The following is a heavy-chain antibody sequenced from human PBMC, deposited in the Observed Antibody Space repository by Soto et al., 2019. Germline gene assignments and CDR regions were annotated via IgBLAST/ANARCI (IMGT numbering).Heavy chain of an antibody. J-gene: IGHJ4*02. CDR3: ARTEDYLYTSGPIDY. CDR1: GYTFTSYG. Sequence: ASVKVSCKASGYTFTSYGISWVRQAPGQGLEWMGWISAYNGNTNYAQKLQGRVTMTTDTSTSTAYMELRSLRSDDTAVYYCARTEDYLYTSGPIDYWGQGTLVTVSS. V-gene: IGHV1-18*01. CDR2: ISAYNGNT. D-gene: IGHD4-17*01.